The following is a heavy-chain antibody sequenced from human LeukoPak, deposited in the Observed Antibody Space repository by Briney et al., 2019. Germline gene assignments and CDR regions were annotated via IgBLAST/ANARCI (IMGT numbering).Heavy chain of an antibody. CDR3: ATSKMGTIDY. D-gene: IGHD1-1*01. J-gene: IGHJ4*02. Sequence: GASVKVSCRASGGTFSNYGISWVRQAPGQGLEWLGRIIPIVGIANYALKFQGRVTISADKSTATAYMELYSLRSEDTAVYHCATSKMGTIDYWGQGTLVTVSS. CDR1: GGTFSNYG. CDR2: IIPIVGIA. V-gene: IGHV1-69*04.